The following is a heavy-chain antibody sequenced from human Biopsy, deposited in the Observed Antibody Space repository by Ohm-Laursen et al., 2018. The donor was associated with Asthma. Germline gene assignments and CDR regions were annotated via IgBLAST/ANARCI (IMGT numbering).Heavy chain of an antibody. D-gene: IGHD6-13*01. CDR3: ARGQKSAGDRWFDP. Sequence: ASVKVSCKASGYTFTSYYMHWVRRAPGQGLEWMGIINPSGGSTSYAQKFQGRVTMTRDTSISTAYMEVSRLRSDDTAVYYCARGQKSAGDRWFDPWGQGTLVTVSS. V-gene: IGHV1-46*01. J-gene: IGHJ5*02. CDR1: GYTFTSYY. CDR2: INPSGGST.